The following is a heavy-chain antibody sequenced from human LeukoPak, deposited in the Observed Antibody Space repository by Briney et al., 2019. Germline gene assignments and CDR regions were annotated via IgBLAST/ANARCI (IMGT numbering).Heavy chain of an antibody. V-gene: IGHV3-11*04. J-gene: IGHJ4*02. D-gene: IGHD1/OR15-1a*01. CDR2: ISIDGNTI. CDR3: ARAGRGSWYGEQPLFDY. Sequence: GGSLRLXCAASGFTFSAHCMSWIRQAPGKGLEWVSYISIDGNTIYYADSVKGRFTISRDNAKNSLYLQMSSLRAEDTAVYYCARAGRGSWYGEQPLFDYWGQGTLVTVSS. CDR1: GFTFSAHC.